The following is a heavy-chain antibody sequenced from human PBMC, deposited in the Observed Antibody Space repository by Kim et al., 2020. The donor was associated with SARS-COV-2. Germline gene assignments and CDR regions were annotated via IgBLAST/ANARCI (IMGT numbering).Heavy chain of an antibody. V-gene: IGHV3-48*02. J-gene: IGHJ5*02. D-gene: IGHD3-16*01. CDR3: ARDWGGTEHKFDP. Sequence: YADSVKGRFTISRDNAKNSLYLQMNSLRDEDAAVYYCARDWGGTEHKFDPWGQGTLVTVSS.